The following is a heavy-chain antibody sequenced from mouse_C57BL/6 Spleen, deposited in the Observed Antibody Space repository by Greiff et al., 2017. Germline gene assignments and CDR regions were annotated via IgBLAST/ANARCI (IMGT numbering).Heavy chain of an antibody. Sequence: EVKLMESGGGLVKPGGSLKLSCAASGFTFSSYAMSWVRQTPEKRLEWVATISDGGSYTYYPDNVKGRFTISRDNAKNNLYLQMSHLKSEDTAMYYCARDMAVVPFDYWGQGTTLTVSS. CDR3: ARDMAVVPFDY. CDR2: ISDGGSYT. CDR1: GFTFSSYA. D-gene: IGHD1-1*02. V-gene: IGHV5-4*01. J-gene: IGHJ2*01.